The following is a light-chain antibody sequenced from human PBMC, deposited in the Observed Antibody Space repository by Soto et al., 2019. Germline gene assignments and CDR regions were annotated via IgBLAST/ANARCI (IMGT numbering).Light chain of an antibody. V-gene: IGKV1-5*03. CDR2: KAS. J-gene: IGKJ1*01. Sequence: DIPMTQSPSTLSASVGDRVTITCRASQSISSWLAWYQHKPGKAPKLLIYKASSLESGVPSRFSGSGSGTEFTLTISTLQPEDVASYYCLQYNSHSWTFGQETKVEMK. CDR1: QSISSW. CDR3: LQYNSHSWT.